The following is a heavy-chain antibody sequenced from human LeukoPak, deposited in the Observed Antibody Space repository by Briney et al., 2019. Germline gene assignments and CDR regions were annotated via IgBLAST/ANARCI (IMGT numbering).Heavy chain of an antibody. Sequence: GGSLRLSCAASGFTFNSYAMSWVRQAPGKGLEWVSAIRGSGGGTYYADSVKGRFTISRDNSKNTLYLQMNSLRVEDTAAYYCARRYCSGGSCYTRYYGMDVWGQGSTVTVSS. CDR1: GFTFNSYA. D-gene: IGHD2-15*01. CDR2: IRGSGGGT. CDR3: ARRYCSGGSCYTRYYGMDV. J-gene: IGHJ6*02. V-gene: IGHV3-23*01.